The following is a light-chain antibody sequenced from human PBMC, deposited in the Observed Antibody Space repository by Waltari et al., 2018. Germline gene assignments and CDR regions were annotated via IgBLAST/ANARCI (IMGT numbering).Light chain of an antibody. CDR1: KLGDKN. V-gene: IGLV3-1*01. CDR3: QAWDNSTVV. J-gene: IGLJ2*01. Sequence: SYELAQPPSVSVSPGQTASISCSGAKLGDKNACWEQQKPGKSPVLVINQDTKRPSGVPVRFFGSNSGNTATLTISGTQAMDDADYYCQAWDNSTVVFGGGTKLTVL. CDR2: QDT.